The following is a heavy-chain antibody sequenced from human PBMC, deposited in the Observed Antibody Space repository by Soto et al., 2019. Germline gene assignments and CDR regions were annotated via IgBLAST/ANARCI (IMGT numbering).Heavy chain of an antibody. V-gene: IGHV3-23*01. CDR3: AHPRGYGVFDAVDI. D-gene: IGHD4-17*01. Sequence: GGSLRLSCAASGFIFSTYAMNWVRQAPGKGLEWVSAISNTGDSTYYAESVRGRFTISRDNSINTLYLQMSSLRTEDTAVYYCAHPRGYGVFDAVDIWGQGTLVTVSS. J-gene: IGHJ3*02. CDR2: ISNTGDST. CDR1: GFIFSTYA.